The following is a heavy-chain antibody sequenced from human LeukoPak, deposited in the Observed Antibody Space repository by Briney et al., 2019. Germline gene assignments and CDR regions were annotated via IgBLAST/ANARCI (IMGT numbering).Heavy chain of an antibody. CDR1: GGSFSGYY. J-gene: IGHJ5*02. CDR3: ARTYCSSTSCYGWFDP. Sequence: SETLSLACAVYGGSFSGYYWSWIRQPPGKGLEWIGEINHSGSTNYNPSLKSRVTISVDTSKNQFSLKLSSVTAADTAVYYCARTYCSSTSCYGWFDPWGQGTLVTVSS. V-gene: IGHV4-34*01. CDR2: INHSGST. D-gene: IGHD2-2*01.